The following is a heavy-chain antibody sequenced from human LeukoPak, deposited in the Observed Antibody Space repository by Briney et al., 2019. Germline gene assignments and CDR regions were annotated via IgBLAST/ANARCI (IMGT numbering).Heavy chain of an antibody. Sequence: PSETLSLTCTVSGYSISSGYYWGWIRQPPGKGLEWIGSIYHSGSTYYNPSLKSRVTISVDTSKNEFSLKLSSVTAADTAVYYCARDRYYYDTSGYYYILDYWGQGTLVTVSS. CDR2: IYHSGST. CDR1: GYSISSGYY. V-gene: IGHV4-38-2*02. D-gene: IGHD3-22*01. CDR3: ARDRYYYDTSGYYYILDY. J-gene: IGHJ4*02.